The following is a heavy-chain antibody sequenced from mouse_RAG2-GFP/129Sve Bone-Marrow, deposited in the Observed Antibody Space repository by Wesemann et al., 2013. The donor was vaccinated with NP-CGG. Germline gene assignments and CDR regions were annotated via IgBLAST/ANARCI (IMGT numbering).Heavy chain of an antibody. CDR3: ARSPITTVVPFDY. D-gene: IGHD1-1*01. CDR2: ISYSGST. J-gene: IGHJ2*01. Sequence: EYAGYISYSGSTYYNPSLKSRISITRDTSKNQYYLQLNSVTTEDTATYYCARSPITTVVPFDYWGQGTTLTVSS. V-gene: IGHV3-8*02.